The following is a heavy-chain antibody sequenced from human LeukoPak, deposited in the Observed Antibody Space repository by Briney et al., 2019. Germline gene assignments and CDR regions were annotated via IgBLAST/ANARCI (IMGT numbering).Heavy chain of an antibody. CDR2: ISSSGSYI. Sequence: GGSLRLSCAASEFTFSSYTMNWVRQAPGKGLEWVSSISSSGSYIYYTDSVKGRFTISRDNAKNSPYLQMNSLRAEDTAMYYCAREQQLALDYWGQGTLVTVSS. V-gene: IGHV3-21*01. CDR1: EFTFSSYT. CDR3: AREQQLALDY. J-gene: IGHJ4*02. D-gene: IGHD6-13*01.